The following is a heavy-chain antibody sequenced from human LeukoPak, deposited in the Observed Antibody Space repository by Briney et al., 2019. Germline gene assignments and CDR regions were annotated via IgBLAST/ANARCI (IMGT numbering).Heavy chain of an antibody. Sequence: SETLSLTCTVSGYSISSGYYWGWIRQPPGKGLEWIGYIYYSGSTNYNPSLKSRVTISVDTSKNQFSLKLSSVTAADTAVYYCARSNYCSSTSCPIGTDAFDIWGQGTMVTVSS. J-gene: IGHJ3*02. CDR1: GYSISSGYY. CDR2: IYYSGST. V-gene: IGHV4-61*01. CDR3: ARSNYCSSTSCPIGTDAFDI. D-gene: IGHD2-2*01.